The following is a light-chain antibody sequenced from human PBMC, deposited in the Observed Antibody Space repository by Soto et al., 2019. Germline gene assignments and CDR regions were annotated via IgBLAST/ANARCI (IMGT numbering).Light chain of an antibody. CDR1: QAIRNT. CDR2: AAS. V-gene: IGKV1-17*01. J-gene: IGKJ3*01. CDR3: LQYDAYPFT. Sequence: DIQMTQSPSSLSASVGDRVTITCRASQAIRNTLGWYQQKAGKAPKRLIYAASSLQSGVPSRFSGSGSGTEFTLTISSLQPEDFATYYCLQYDAYPFTFGPRTKMDIK.